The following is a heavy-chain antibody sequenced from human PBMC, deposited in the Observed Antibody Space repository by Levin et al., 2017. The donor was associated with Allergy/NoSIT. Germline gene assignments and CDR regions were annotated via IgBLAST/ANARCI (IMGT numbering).Heavy chain of an antibody. D-gene: IGHD2-15*01. V-gene: IGHV5-51*03. CDR1: GYSFTSYW. Sequence: GASVKVSCKGSGYSFTSYWIGWVRQMPGKGLEWMGIIYPGDSDTRYSPSFQGQVTISADKSISTAYLQWSSLKASDTAMYYCARPLGYCSGGSCSTAPWDAFDIWGQGTMVTVSS. J-gene: IGHJ3*02. CDR3: ARPLGYCSGGSCSTAPWDAFDI. CDR2: IYPGDSDT.